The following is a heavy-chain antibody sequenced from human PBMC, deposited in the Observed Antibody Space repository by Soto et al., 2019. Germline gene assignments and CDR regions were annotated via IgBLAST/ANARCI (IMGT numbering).Heavy chain of an antibody. CDR3: AKGGRAYCGGDCRYYFDY. CDR2: TSYDGSNK. Sequence: QVQLVESGGGVVQPGRSLRLSCAASRFTFSGYGMHWVRQAPGKGLEWVAVTSYDGSNKFYADSVKGRFTISRDNSKNTLYLQMNSLRDEDTAVYYCAKGGRAYCGGDCRYYFDYWGQGTLVTVSS. CDR1: RFTFSGYG. D-gene: IGHD2-21*02. J-gene: IGHJ4*02. V-gene: IGHV3-30*18.